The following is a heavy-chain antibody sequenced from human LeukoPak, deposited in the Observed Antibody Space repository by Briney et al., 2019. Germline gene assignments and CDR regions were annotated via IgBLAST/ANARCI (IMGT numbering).Heavy chain of an antibody. J-gene: IGHJ4*02. D-gene: IGHD6-19*01. Sequence: ASVKVSCKASGYTFTGYYMNWVRQAPGQGLEWMGRINPNSGGTNYAQKFQGRVTMTRDTSISTAYMELSRLRSDDTAVYYCARAFVGSGWFYFDYWGQGTLVTVSS. V-gene: IGHV1-2*06. CDR1: GYTFTGYY. CDR2: INPNSGGT. CDR3: ARAFVGSGWFYFDY.